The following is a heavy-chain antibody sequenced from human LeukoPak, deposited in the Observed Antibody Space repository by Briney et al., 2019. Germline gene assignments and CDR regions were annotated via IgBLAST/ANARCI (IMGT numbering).Heavy chain of an antibody. J-gene: IGHJ4*02. CDR2: ISGSGGST. Sequence: GGSLRLSCAASGFTFSSYAMSWVRQAPGKGLEWVSAISGSGGSTYYADSVKGRFTTSRDNSKNTLYLQMNSLRAEDTAVYYCAKDRERYCSGGSCYSFDYWGQGTLVTVSS. CDR1: GFTFSSYA. D-gene: IGHD2-15*01. V-gene: IGHV3-23*01. CDR3: AKDRERYCSGGSCYSFDY.